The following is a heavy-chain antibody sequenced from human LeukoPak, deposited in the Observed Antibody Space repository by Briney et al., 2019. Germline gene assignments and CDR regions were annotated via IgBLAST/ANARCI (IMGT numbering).Heavy chain of an antibody. CDR2: IYYSGST. CDR1: GGSVSSGGYY. J-gene: IGHJ5*02. V-gene: IGHV4-31*03. D-gene: IGHD4-17*01. CDR3: ARSFGDYEGNWFDP. Sequence: PSQTLSLTCTVSGGSVSSGGYYWSWIRQHPGKGLEWIGYIYYSGSTYYNPPLKSRVTISVDTSKNQFSLKLSSVTAADTAVYYCARSFGDYEGNWFDPWGQGTLVTVSS.